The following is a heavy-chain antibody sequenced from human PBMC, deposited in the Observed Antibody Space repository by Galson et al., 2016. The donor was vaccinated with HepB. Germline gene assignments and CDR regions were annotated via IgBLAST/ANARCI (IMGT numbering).Heavy chain of an antibody. CDR2: ITPIFGTP. V-gene: IGHV1-69*13. CDR3: ATKDGTNFFGAFEI. J-gene: IGHJ3*02. CDR1: GDTFSSYA. Sequence: SVKVSCKASGDTFSSYAISWVRQAPGQGPECMGGITPIFGTPKYAPRFQGRVTMTSDESSSTTYMELSSLRSEDTAVYYCATKDGTNFFGAFEIWGQGTAVSVSS. D-gene: IGHD3-3*01.